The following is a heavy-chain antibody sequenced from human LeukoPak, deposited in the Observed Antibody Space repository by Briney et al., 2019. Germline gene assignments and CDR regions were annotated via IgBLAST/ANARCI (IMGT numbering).Heavy chain of an antibody. J-gene: IGHJ4*02. CDR1: GYTFSSYG. D-gene: IGHD6-13*01. CDR2: IWYDGSNK. V-gene: IGHV3-33*01. Sequence: GGSLRLSCAASGYTFSSYGMHWVRQAPGKGLEWVAVIWYDGSNKYYADSVKGRFTISRDNSKNTLYLQMNSLRAEDTAVYYCARHSSNWYEDYWGQGTLVTVSS. CDR3: ARHSSNWYEDY.